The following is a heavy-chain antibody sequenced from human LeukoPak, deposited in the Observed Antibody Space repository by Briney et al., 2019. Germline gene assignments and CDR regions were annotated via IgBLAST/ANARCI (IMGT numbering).Heavy chain of an antibody. Sequence: SQTLSLTCAISGDSVSSNSAAWNWIRQSPSRGLEWLGRTYYRSKWYNNYAVSVKSRITINPDTSKNQFSLKLSSVTAADTAVYYCARCRYYYDSSGYYPQLDYWGQGTLVTVSS. CDR3: ARCRYYYDSSGYYPQLDY. CDR2: TYYRSKWYN. V-gene: IGHV6-1*01. CDR1: GDSVSSNSAA. D-gene: IGHD3-22*01. J-gene: IGHJ4*02.